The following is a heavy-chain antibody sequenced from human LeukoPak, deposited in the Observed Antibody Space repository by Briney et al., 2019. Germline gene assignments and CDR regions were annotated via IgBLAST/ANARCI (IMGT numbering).Heavy chain of an antibody. Sequence: SETLSLTCTVSGGSISSSSYYWGWIRQPPGKGLEWIGSIYYSGSTYYSPSLKSRVTISVDTSKNQFSLKLSSVTAADTAVYYCATHTNNYYDSSGYSDYWGQGTLVTVSS. J-gene: IGHJ4*02. D-gene: IGHD3-22*01. CDR1: GGSISSSSYY. CDR2: IYYSGST. CDR3: ATHTNNYYDSSGYSDY. V-gene: IGHV4-39*01.